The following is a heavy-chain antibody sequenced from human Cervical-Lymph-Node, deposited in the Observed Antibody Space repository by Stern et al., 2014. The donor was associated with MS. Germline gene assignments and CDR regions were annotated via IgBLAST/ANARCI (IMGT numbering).Heavy chain of an antibody. CDR2: IYWDDDK. Sequence: QVTLRESGPTLVQPTQPLTLTCTFSGFSLSTSGVGLGWIRQPPGKALEWLVLIYWDDDKRYSPSLKSRLTITKDTSKNQVVLTMTNMDPVDTATYYCARFSVAGTPGGFDYWGQGTLVTVSS. V-gene: IGHV2-5*02. J-gene: IGHJ4*02. CDR1: GFSLSTSGVG. D-gene: IGHD6-19*01. CDR3: ARFSVAGTPGGFDY.